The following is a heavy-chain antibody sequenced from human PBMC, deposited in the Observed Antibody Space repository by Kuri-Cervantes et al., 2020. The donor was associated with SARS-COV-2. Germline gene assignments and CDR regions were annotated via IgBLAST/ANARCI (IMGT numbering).Heavy chain of an antibody. Sequence: GGSLRLSCAASGFSLSDYWMSWVRQAPGKGLEWVANIKQGGSEVHYVDSVKGRFTISKDGAKNSLYLQMNNLRAEDTAVYYCAKALSGCAGDCPTRWGQGTLVTVSS. J-gene: IGHJ4*02. V-gene: IGHV3-7*03. CDR1: GFSLSDYW. D-gene: IGHD2-21*01. CDR2: IKQGGSEV. CDR3: AKALSGCAGDCPTR.